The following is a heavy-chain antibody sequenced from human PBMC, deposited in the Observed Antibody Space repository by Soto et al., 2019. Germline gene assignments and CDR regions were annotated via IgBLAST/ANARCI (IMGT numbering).Heavy chain of an antibody. D-gene: IGHD2-8*01. CDR2: IIPIFGTA. J-gene: IGHJ4*02. Sequence: SVKVSCKASGGTFSSYAISWVRQAPGQGLEWMGGIIPIFGTANYAQKFQGRVTITADESTSTAYMELSSLRSEDAAVYYCARARDIVLMVYATNFDYWGQGTLVTVSS. CDR3: ARARDIVLMVYATNFDY. CDR1: GGTFSSYA. V-gene: IGHV1-69*13.